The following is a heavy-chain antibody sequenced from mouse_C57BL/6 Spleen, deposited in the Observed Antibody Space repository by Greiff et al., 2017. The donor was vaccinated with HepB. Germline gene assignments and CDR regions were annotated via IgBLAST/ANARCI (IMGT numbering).Heavy chain of an antibody. CDR1: GFTFSSYT. J-gene: IGHJ2*01. V-gene: IGHV5-9*01. CDR2: ISGGGGNT. D-gene: IGHD2-14*01. CDR3: ARQGYQYYFDY. Sequence: EVMLVESGGGLVKPGGSLKLSCAASGFTFSSYTMSWVRQTPEKRLEWVATISGGGGNTYYPDSVKGRFTISRDNANNTLYLQMSSLRSEDTALYYCARQGYQYYFDYWGQGTTLPVSS.